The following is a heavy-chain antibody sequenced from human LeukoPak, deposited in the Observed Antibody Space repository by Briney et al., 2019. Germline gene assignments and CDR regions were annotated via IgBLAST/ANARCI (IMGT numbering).Heavy chain of an antibody. Sequence: SSETPSLTCTVSGGSISSGGYYWSWIRQPPGKGLEWIGYIYYSGSTNYNPSLKSRVTISVDTSKNQFSLKLSSVTAADTAVYYCARYSSSSFDPWGQGTLVTVSS. J-gene: IGHJ5*02. CDR1: GGSISSGGYY. D-gene: IGHD6-13*01. CDR2: IYYSGST. CDR3: ARYSSSSFDP. V-gene: IGHV4-61*08.